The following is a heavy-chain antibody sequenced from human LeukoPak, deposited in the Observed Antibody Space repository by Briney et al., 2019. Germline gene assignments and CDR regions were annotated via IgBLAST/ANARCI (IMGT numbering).Heavy chain of an antibody. D-gene: IGHD4/OR15-4a*01. Sequence: GGSLRLSCAASGFTVSTNYMSWVRQAPGKGLEWVSVLYHGGSTYYADSVKGRFTISRDNSKNTLYLQMSSLRAEDTAVYYCVKESGFMVAPNSAFDIWGQGTMVTVSS. V-gene: IGHV3-53*05. CDR1: GFTVSTNY. CDR2: LYHGGST. J-gene: IGHJ3*02. CDR3: VKESGFMVAPNSAFDI.